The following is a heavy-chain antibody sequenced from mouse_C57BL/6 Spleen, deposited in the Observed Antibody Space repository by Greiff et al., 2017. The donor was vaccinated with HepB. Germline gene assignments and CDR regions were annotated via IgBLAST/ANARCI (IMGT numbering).Heavy chain of an antibody. CDR2: IWSGGST. D-gene: IGHD2-3*01. J-gene: IGHJ3*01. CDR1: GFSLTSYG. Sequence: VMLVESGPGLVQPSQSLSITCTVSGFSLTSYGVHWVRQSPGKGLEWLGVIWSGGSTDYNAAFISRLSISKDNSKSQVFFKMNSLQADDTAIYYCARNIYDGYYWFAYWGQGTLVTVSA. CDR3: ARNIYDGYYWFAY. V-gene: IGHV2-2*01.